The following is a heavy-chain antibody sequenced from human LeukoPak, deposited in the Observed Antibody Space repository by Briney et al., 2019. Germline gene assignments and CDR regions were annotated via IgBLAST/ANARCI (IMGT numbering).Heavy chain of an antibody. J-gene: IGHJ4*02. Sequence: SVKVSCKASGGTFSSYAISWVRQAPGQGLEWMGRIIPIFGTANYAQKFQGRVTITTDESTSTAYMELRSLRSDDTAVYYCARVIYGYFDYWGQGTLVTVSS. V-gene: IGHV1-69*05. CDR3: ARVIYGYFDY. D-gene: IGHD3-16*01. CDR2: IIPIFGTA. CDR1: GGTFSSYA.